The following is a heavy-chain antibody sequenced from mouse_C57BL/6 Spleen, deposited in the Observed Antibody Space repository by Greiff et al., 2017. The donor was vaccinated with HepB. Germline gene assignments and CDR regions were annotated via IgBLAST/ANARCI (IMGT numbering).Heavy chain of an antibody. Sequence: QVQLQQPGAELVKPGASVKLSCKASGYTFTSYWMHWVKQRPGQGLEWIGMIHPNSGSTNYNEKLQSKATLTVDKSSSTAYMQLSSLTSEDSAVYYCARGGLFMPFAYWGQVTLVTVSA. CDR3: ARGGLFMPFAY. J-gene: IGHJ3*01. CDR2: IHPNSGST. CDR1: GYTFTSYW. V-gene: IGHV1-64*01. D-gene: IGHD1-1*01.